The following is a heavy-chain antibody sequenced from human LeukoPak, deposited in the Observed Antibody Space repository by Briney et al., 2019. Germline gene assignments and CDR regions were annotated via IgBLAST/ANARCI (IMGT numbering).Heavy chain of an antibody. J-gene: IGHJ5*02. D-gene: IGHD2-2*01. V-gene: IGHV4-39*07. Sequence: PSETLSLTCTVSGGSISSISYYWGWIRQPPGKGLEWIVSMYYSGSTYNNPSLKSRVTISVDTSKNQFSLKLSSVTAADTAVYYCARDRRGGSTSWNWFDPWGQGTLVTVSS. CDR3: ARDRRGGSTSWNWFDP. CDR2: MYYSGST. CDR1: GGSISSISYY.